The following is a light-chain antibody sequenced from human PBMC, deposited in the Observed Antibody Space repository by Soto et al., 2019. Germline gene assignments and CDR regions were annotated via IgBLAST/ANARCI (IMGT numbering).Light chain of an antibody. CDR3: SSFTSSSTYV. CDR1: SSDVGSYNR. J-gene: IGLJ1*01. CDR2: DVS. V-gene: IGLV2-18*02. Sequence: QSLLTQPPSVSGSPGQSVTISCTGTSSDVGSYNRVSWYQQPPGTAPKLMIYDVSNRPSAVPDRFSGSKSGNTASLTISGLQPEDEADYYCSSFTSSSTYVFGTGTKVTVL.